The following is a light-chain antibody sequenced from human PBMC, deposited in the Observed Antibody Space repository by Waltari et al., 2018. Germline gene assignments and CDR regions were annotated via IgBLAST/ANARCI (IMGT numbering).Light chain of an antibody. Sequence: EIVLTQSPATLSVSPGDRVTLSCRASQSVGTNLAWYQHSPGRAPRLLVYRASPRASYIPARFSASGSGTEFTLSISTLQSEDSAVFYCQQYNDWPRTFGQGTKVEIK. CDR3: QQYNDWPRT. J-gene: IGKJ1*01. CDR1: QSVGTN. V-gene: IGKV3D-15*01. CDR2: RAS.